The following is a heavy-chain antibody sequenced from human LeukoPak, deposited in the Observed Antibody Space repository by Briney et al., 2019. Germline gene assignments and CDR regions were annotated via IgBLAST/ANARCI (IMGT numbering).Heavy chain of an antibody. V-gene: IGHV4-61*05. CDR1: GGSISSSSYY. CDR2: IYYSGST. Sequence: SETLSLTCTVSGGSISSSSYYWGWIRQPPGKGLEWIGYIYYSGSTNYNPSLKSRVTISVDTSKNQFSLKLSSVTAADTAVYYCARAYSSGWRPDAFDIWGQGTMVTVSS. J-gene: IGHJ3*02. D-gene: IGHD6-19*01. CDR3: ARAYSSGWRPDAFDI.